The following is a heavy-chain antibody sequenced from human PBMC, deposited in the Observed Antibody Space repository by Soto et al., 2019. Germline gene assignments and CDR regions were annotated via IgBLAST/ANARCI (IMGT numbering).Heavy chain of an antibody. D-gene: IGHD2-15*01. Sequence: EVQLLESGGGLVQPGGSLRLSCAASGFTFDTYAMSWVRQAPGKGLEWVSAISSSGDKTYYADSVKGRFTVSRDNSKNTLELQMNSLTADGTAVHHCAMLGCSGGSCYSGRLVDYHQYYMDVWGNGTTVTVSS. CDR2: ISSSGDKT. V-gene: IGHV3-23*01. CDR1: GFTFDTYA. J-gene: IGHJ6*03. CDR3: AMLGCSGGSCYSGRLVDYHQYYMDV.